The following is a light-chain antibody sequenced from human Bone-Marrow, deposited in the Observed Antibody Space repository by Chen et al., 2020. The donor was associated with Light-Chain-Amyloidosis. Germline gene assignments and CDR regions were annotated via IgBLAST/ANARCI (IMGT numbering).Light chain of an antibody. Sequence: EIVLTQSPGPLSLSPGEGANLSCRASQTISSNYLTWYQQKFGQAPRLLIYGSSSRATGIPARFTGSGSGTDFTLTINRLEPEDFAMYYCQQYGTSPLTFGGGTKVEIK. CDR3: QQYGTSPLT. CDR1: QTISSNY. CDR2: GSS. J-gene: IGKJ4*01. V-gene: IGKV3-20*01.